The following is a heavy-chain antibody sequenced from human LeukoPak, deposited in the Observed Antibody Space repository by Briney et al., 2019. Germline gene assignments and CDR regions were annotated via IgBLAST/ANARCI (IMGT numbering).Heavy chain of an antibody. Sequence: GESLKISCQGSGCRFTSYWIGWVRQMPGKGLEWMGIIYPGDSDTRYSPSFQGQVTIPADKSISAAYLQWSSLKATDTAMYYCAKHTNDYGGYGDYWGQGTLVTVSS. CDR2: IYPGDSDT. CDR3: AKHTNDYGGYGDY. V-gene: IGHV5-51*01. J-gene: IGHJ4*02. CDR1: GCRFTSYW. D-gene: IGHD4-23*01.